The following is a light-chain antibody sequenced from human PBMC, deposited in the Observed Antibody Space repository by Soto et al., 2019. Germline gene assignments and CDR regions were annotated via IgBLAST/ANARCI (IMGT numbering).Light chain of an antibody. V-gene: IGLV2-14*01. J-gene: IGLJ1*01. CDR2: EVT. CDR3: SSYISISTLEGYV. CDR1: SSDVGGYNF. Sequence: QSVLTQPASVSGSPGQSITISCTGSSSDVGGYNFVSWYQQHPGKAPKLMIYEVTNRPSGVSNRFSGSKSGNTAYLTISGLQAEDEADYYCSSYISISTLEGYVFVTGTKVTVL.